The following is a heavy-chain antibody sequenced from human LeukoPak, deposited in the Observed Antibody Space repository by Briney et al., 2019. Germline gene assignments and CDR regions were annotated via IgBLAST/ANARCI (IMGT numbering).Heavy chain of an antibody. Sequence: SQTLSLTCTVSGGSISSGNYYYSWIRQPAGKGLEWLGRIYTSGTTDYNPSLKSRVTISVDTSKNQFSLKLSSVTAADTAVYYCARDRSYVNWFDPWGQGTLVTVSS. CDR1: GGSISSGNYY. CDR3: ARDRSYVNWFDP. D-gene: IGHD3-10*02. CDR2: IYTSGTT. V-gene: IGHV4-61*02. J-gene: IGHJ5*02.